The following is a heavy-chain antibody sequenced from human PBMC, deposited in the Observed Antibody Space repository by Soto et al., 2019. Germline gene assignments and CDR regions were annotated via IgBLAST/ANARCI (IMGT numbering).Heavy chain of an antibody. CDR2: IYHSRGT. Sequence: KTSETLSLTCAVSGYSISSGYYWGWIRQPPGKGLEWIGSIYHSRGTYYNPYLKSRVTISVDTSKDQFSLKLSSVTAADTAVYYCARNYYTVVTLPTRLNWFDPWCQGTLVTVSS. D-gene: IGHD3-3*01. CDR1: GYSISSGYY. CDR3: ARNYYTVVTLPTRLNWFDP. V-gene: IGHV4-38-2*01. J-gene: IGHJ5*02.